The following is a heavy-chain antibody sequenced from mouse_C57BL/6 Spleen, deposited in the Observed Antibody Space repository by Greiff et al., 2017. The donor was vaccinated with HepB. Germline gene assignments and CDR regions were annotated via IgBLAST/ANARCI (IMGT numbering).Heavy chain of an antibody. CDR1: GFNIKDYY. D-gene: IGHD2-3*01. Sequence: EVQLQQSGAELVKPGASVKLSCTASGFNIKDYYMHWVKQRTEQGLEWIGRIDPEDGETKYDPKFQGKATITADTSYNTAYLQRSSLKSEDTAVYYGARSGDGYTGYYFDYWGQGTTLTVSS. CDR2: IDPEDGET. CDR3: ARSGDGYTGYYFDY. V-gene: IGHV14-2*01. J-gene: IGHJ2*01.